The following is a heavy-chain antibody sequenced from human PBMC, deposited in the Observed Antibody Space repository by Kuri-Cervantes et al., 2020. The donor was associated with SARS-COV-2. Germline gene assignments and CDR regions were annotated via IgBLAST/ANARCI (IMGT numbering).Heavy chain of an antibody. V-gene: IGHV3-23*01. CDR2: ISGSGGST. J-gene: IGHJ4*02. CDR3: AKDRYCSGGGCLISCFDY. CDR1: GFTFSSFA. D-gene: IGHD2-15*01. Sequence: GESLKISCAASGFTFSSFAMSWVRQAPGKGLEWVSAISGSGGSTYYADSVKGRFTISRDNSKNTLYLQMNSLRAEDTAVYYCAKDRYCSGGGCLISCFDYWGQGTLVTVSS.